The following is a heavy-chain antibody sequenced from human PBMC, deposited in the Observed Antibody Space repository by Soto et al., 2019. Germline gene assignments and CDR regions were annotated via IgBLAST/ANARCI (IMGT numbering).Heavy chain of an antibody. J-gene: IGHJ5*02. CDR3: ARWGSSSWYRQNWFDP. Sequence: ASETLSLTCTVSGGSISSSSYYWGWIRQPPGKGLEWIGSIYYSGSTYYNPSLKSRVTISVDTSKNQFSLKLSSVTAADTAVYYCARWGSSSWYRQNWFDPWGQGTLVTVSS. D-gene: IGHD6-13*01. V-gene: IGHV4-39*01. CDR1: GGSISSSSYY. CDR2: IYYSGST.